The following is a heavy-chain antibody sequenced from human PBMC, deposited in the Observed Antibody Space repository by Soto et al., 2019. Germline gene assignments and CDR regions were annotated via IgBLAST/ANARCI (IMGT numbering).Heavy chain of an antibody. J-gene: IGHJ5*01. V-gene: IGHV4-39*01. Sequence: QLHLQESGPRLVKPSETLSLTCTVSGGSIRGSDDYWAWIRQSPGKGLEYIGSVFYTGSAYYNPSLTRXAXSXXHTSTNRFFLNLKSVTATDTAVYSCAKTPSGWYDSWGQGTLVTVSS. CDR3: AKTPSGWYDS. D-gene: IGHD1-26*01. CDR2: VFYTGSA. CDR1: GGSIRGSDDY.